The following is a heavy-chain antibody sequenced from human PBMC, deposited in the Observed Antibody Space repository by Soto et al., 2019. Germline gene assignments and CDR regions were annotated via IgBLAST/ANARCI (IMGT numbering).Heavy chain of an antibody. CDR3: ARYPTRYGDYGVDY. J-gene: IGHJ4*02. Sequence: PVESLKIACKGSGYIFTSYWICCFLQMPGKGLEWMGIIYPGDSDTRYSPSFQGQVTISADKSISTAYLQWSSLKASDTAMYYCARYPTRYGDYGVDYWGQGTLVTVSS. V-gene: IGHV5-51*03. CDR2: IYPGDSDT. D-gene: IGHD4-17*01. CDR1: GYIFTSYW.